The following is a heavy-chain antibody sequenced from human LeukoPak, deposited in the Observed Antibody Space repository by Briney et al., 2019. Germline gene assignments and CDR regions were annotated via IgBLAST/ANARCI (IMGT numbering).Heavy chain of an antibody. Sequence: ASVKVSCKASGGTFSSYTISWVRQAPGQGLEWMGRIIPILGIANYAQKFQGRVTITADKSTSTAYMELSSLRSEDTAVYYCAREYCSGGSCYSNFGFDPWSQGTLVTVSS. V-gene: IGHV1-69*04. CDR1: GGTFSSYT. CDR2: IIPILGIA. J-gene: IGHJ5*02. CDR3: AREYCSGGSCYSNFGFDP. D-gene: IGHD2-15*01.